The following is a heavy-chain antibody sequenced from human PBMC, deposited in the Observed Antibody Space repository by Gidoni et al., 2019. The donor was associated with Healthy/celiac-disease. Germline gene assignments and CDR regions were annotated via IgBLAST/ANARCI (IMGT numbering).Heavy chain of an antibody. CDR2: IYSGGST. V-gene: IGHV3-53*01. Sequence: EVQLVQFGGGLIEPGGSLRLSCAASGFTVSSSYMSWVRQAPGQGLAWVSVIYSGGSTYYADSVKGRFTISRDNSKNTLYLQMNSLRAEDTAVYYCARGGFGYSYGFDYWGQGTLVTVSS. J-gene: IGHJ4*02. D-gene: IGHD5-18*01. CDR1: GFTVSSSY. CDR3: ARGGFGYSYGFDY.